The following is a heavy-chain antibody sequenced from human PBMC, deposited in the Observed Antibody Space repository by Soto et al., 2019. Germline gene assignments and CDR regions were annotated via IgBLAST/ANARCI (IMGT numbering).Heavy chain of an antibody. J-gene: IGHJ4*02. Sequence: SVKVSCKASGGTFSSYAISWVRQAPGQGLEWMGGIIPIFGTANYAQKFQGRVTITADESTSTAYMELSSLRSEDTAVYYCASDYYGSGSYYKTFHYWGQGTLVTVSS. D-gene: IGHD3-10*01. CDR1: GGTFSSYA. CDR2: IIPIFGTA. CDR3: ASDYYGSGSYYKTFHY. V-gene: IGHV1-69*13.